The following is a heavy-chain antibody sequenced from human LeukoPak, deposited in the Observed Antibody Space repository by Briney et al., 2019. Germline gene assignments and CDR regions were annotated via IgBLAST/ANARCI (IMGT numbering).Heavy chain of an antibody. D-gene: IGHD1-26*01. J-gene: IGHJ4*02. V-gene: IGHV3-21*01. CDR2: ISSSSSYI. CDR1: GFTFSSYT. CDR3: ARDRRELGEDY. Sequence: GGSLRLSCAASGFTFSSYTMNWVRQAPGKGLEWVSSISSSSSYIYYADSVKGRFTISRDNAKNSLYLQMNSLRAEDTAVYYCARDRRELGEDYWGQGTLVTVSS.